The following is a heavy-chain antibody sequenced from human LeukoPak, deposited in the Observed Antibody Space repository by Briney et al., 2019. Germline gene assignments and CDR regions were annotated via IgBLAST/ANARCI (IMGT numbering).Heavy chain of an antibody. D-gene: IGHD3-22*01. V-gene: IGHV1-18*01. Sequence: ASVKVSCKASGYTXTSYGISWVRQAPGQGLEWMGWISAYNGNTNYAQKLQGRVTMTTDTSTSTAYMELRSLRSDDTAVYYCATPGDYYDSSGYYYFQHWGQGTLVTVSS. CDR1: GYTXTSYG. CDR3: ATPGDYYDSSGYYYFQH. J-gene: IGHJ1*01. CDR2: ISAYNGNT.